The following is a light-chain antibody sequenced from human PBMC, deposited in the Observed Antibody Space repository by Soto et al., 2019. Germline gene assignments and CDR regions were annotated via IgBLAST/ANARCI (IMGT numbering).Light chain of an antibody. CDR1: QSVSDN. J-gene: IGKJ5*01. CDR2: RAS. V-gene: IGKV3-15*01. Sequence: EVLMTQSPDTLYVSPGERVSLSRRASQSVSDNLAWYQQKPGQGPRLLVYRASTRTLGIPARFSGSGSGTDFTLTISSLQPEDVATYYCQKYNSAPFTFGQGTRLEI. CDR3: QKYNSAPFT.